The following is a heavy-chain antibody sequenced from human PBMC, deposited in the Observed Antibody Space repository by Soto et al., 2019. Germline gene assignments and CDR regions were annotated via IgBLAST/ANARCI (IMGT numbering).Heavy chain of an antibody. CDR2: INPDGNVG. V-gene: IGHV3-7*03. Sequence: LRLSSVGSGFTFSTHWMNCVRQALGQALERVANINPDGNVGTYVDSVRGRFTTPRDNAKNLLYLQMISLRADDTAVFFCESGGGHDFNDWGQGIMVTVSS. J-gene: IGHJ4*02. CDR1: GFTFSTHW. D-gene: IGHD3-16*01. CDR3: ESGGGHDFND.